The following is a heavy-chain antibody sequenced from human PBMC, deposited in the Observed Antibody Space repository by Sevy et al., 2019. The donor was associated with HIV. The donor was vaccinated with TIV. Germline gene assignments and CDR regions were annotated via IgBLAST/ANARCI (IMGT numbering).Heavy chain of an antibody. D-gene: IGHD2-2*01. CDR2: IKEDGSEN. CDR1: GFTFSNYW. Sequence: GGSPRLSCAASGFTFSNYWMSWVRQAPGKGLEWVANIKEDGSENYYVDSVKGRVTISRDNAKNSLYLQMNSLGAEDTAVYYCARVGGCSSTSCFAYWFDPWGQGTLVTVSS. CDR3: ARVGGCSSTSCFAYWFDP. V-gene: IGHV3-7*03. J-gene: IGHJ5*02.